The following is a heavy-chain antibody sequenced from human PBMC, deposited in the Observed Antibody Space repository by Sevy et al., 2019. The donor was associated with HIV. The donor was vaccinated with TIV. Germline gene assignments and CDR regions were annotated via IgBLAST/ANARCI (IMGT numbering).Heavy chain of an antibody. CDR2: VFHDGTS. D-gene: IGHD3-16*01. V-gene: IGHV4-38-2*02. CDR1: GSFFTDDYY. Sequence: SETLSLTCSVSGSFFTDDYYWGWVRQPPGKGLEYIGSVFHDGTSYYNPSLKSRVTISVHTSKTQLSLLLSSVTAADSALYYCARQCSTSSYDYFDSWGQGILVTVSS. J-gene: IGHJ4*02. CDR3: ARQCSTSSYDYFDS.